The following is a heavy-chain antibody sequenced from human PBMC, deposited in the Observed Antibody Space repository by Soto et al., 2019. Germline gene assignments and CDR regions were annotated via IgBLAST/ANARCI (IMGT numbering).Heavy chain of an antibody. D-gene: IGHD3-22*01. CDR2: ISYDGSNK. J-gene: IGHJ4*02. CDR1: GFTFSSHG. V-gene: IGHV3-30*18. Sequence: GGSLRLSCAASGFTFSSHGMHWVRQAPGKGLEWVAVISYDGSNKYYADSVKGRFTISRDNSKNTLYLQMNSLRAEDTAVYYCAKDRYYYDSSGAGVSDYWGQGTLVTVSS. CDR3: AKDRYYYDSSGAGVSDY.